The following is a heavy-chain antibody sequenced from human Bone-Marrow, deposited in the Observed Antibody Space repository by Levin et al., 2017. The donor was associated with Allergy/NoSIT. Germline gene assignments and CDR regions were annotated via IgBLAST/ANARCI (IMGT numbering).Heavy chain of an antibody. CDR3: ARDGCSGGRCYFAYYYYGMDV. CDR1: GFPFSSYS. Sequence: LSLTCAASGFPFSSYSMNWVRQAPGKGLEWVSSISSSSSYIYYADSVKGRFTISRDNAKNSLYLQMNSLRAEDTAVYYCARDGCSGGRCYFAYYYYGMDVWGQGTTVTVSS. D-gene: IGHD2-15*01. V-gene: IGHV3-21*01. J-gene: IGHJ6*02. CDR2: ISSSSSYI.